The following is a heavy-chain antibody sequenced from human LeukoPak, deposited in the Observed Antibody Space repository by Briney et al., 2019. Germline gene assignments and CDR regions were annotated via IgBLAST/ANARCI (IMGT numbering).Heavy chain of an antibody. J-gene: IGHJ4*02. V-gene: IGHV1-2*02. Sequence: GASVKVSCKASGYTFTGYYMHWVRQAPGQGLEWMGWINPNSGGTNYAQKFQGRVTMTRDTSISTAYMELSRLRSDDTAVYYCARDRPMSTRTFESFDYWGQGTLVTVSS. CDR2: INPNSGGT. CDR1: GYTFTGYY. CDR3: ARDRPMSTRTFESFDY. D-gene: IGHD1-1*01.